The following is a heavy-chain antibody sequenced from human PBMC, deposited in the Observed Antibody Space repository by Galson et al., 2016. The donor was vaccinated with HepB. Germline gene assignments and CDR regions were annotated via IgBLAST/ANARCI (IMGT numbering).Heavy chain of an antibody. D-gene: IGHD3-22*01. J-gene: IGHJ4*02. CDR2: SPYDGSLE. V-gene: IGHV3-33*05. Sequence: SLRLSCAASGFTFNSYDIHWVRQAPGKGPEWVAVSPYDGSLESYAASVKGRFTVSRDYYMNTVYLQMNSLRVDDTAVYYCARDRFYDSRGYYERDGYFDKWGQGTLVTVSS. CDR3: ARDRFYDSRGYYERDGYFDK. CDR1: GFTFNSYD.